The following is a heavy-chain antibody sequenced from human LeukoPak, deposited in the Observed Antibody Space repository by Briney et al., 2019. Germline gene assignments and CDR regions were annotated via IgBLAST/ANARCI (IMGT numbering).Heavy chain of an antibody. CDR3: ASKTTWPRHKYYCDY. CDR2: IIPIFGTA. J-gene: IGHJ4*02. Sequence: SVKVSRKASGGTFSSYAISWVRQAPGQGLEWMGGIIPIFGTANYAQKFQGRVTITTDESTSTAYMELSSLRSEDTAVYYCASKTTWPRHKYYCDYWSQGTLVTVSS. D-gene: IGHD1-7*01. V-gene: IGHV1-69*05. CDR1: GGTFSSYA.